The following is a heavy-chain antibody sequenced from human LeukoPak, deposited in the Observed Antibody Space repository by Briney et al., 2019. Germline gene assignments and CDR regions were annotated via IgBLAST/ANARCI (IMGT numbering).Heavy chain of an antibody. CDR2: ISYDGSNK. Sequence: GSLRLSCAASGFTFSSYGMHWVRQAPGKGLEWVAVISYDGSNKYYADSVKGRFTISRDNAKNSLYLQMNSLRAEDTAVYYCGRCPVTTAVFDYWGQGTLVTVSS. CDR1: GFTFSSYG. CDR3: GRCPVTTAVFDY. J-gene: IGHJ4*02. V-gene: IGHV3-30*03. D-gene: IGHD4-17*01.